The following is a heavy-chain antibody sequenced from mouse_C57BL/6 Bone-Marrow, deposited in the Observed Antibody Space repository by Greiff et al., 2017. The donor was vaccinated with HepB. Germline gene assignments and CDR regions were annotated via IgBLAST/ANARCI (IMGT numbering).Heavy chain of an antibody. D-gene: IGHD2-2*01. CDR1: GYTFTDYN. J-gene: IGHJ1*03. CDR2: INPNNGGT. V-gene: IGHV1-18*01. Sequence: VQLQQSGPELVKPGASVKISCKASGYTFTDYNMDWVKQSHGKSLEWIGDINPNNGGTIYNQKFKGKATLTVDKSSSTPYMQLRSLTSEDTAVYYCARSGYDWGYFDVGGTGTTVTVSS. CDR3: ARSGYDWGYFDV.